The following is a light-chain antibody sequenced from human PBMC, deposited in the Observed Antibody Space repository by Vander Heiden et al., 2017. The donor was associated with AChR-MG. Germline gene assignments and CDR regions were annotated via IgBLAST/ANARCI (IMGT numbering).Light chain of an antibody. Sequence: QSVLTQPPSASGTPGQTVTIPWSGSSSNLGSNTVNWYQQLPGTAPKLLLYSNNQRPSGVPDRFSGSKSGTSASLAISGLQSEDEADYYCAAWDDSLNGRVFGGGTKLTVL. CDR2: SNN. CDR1: SSNLGSNT. CDR3: AAWDDSLNGRV. V-gene: IGLV1-44*01. J-gene: IGLJ3*02.